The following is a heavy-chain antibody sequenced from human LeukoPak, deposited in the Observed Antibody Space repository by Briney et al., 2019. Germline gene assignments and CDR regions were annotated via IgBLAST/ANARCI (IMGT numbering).Heavy chain of an antibody. Sequence: PSETLSLTWAVYGGFFSGYYWSWIRQPPGKGLEWIVEINHSGNTNYNPSFKGRVPISVDTSKSHFSTNLSSVTAADTAVYYCARARRGNPTTAPAEYYYYYMDVWGKGTTVTVSS. J-gene: IGHJ6*03. CDR2: INHSGNT. V-gene: IGHV4-34*01. CDR3: ARARRGNPTTAPAEYYYYYMDV. D-gene: IGHD4-23*01. CDR1: GGFFSGYY.